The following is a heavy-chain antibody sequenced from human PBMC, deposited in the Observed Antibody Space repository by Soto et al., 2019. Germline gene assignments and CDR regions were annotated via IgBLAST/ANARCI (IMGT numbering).Heavy chain of an antibody. CDR3: ARNTFYYDSSGYYLNNYFDY. J-gene: IGHJ4*02. D-gene: IGHD3-22*01. V-gene: IGHV4-30-2*01. CDR2: IYHSGST. CDR1: GGSISSGGYS. Sequence: SETLSLTCAVSGGSISSGGYSWSWIRQPPGKGLEWIGYIYHSGSTYYNPSLKSRVTISVDRSKNQFSLKLSSVTAADTAVYYCARNTFYYDSSGYYLNNYFDYWGRGTRVTVSS.